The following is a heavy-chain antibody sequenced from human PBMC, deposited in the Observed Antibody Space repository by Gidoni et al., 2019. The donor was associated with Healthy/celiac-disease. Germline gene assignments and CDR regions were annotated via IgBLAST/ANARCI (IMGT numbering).Heavy chain of an antibody. V-gene: IGHV4-59*01. Sequence: WIRQPPGKGLEWIGYIDYSGSTNYNPSLKSRVTISVDTSKNQFSLKLSSVTAADTAVYYCAREGCSGGSCPDAFDIWGQGTMVTVSS. CDR3: AREGCSGGSCPDAFDI. J-gene: IGHJ3*02. CDR2: IDYSGST. D-gene: IGHD2-15*01.